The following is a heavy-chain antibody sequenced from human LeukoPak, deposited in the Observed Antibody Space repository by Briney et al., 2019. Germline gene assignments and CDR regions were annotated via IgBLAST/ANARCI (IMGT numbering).Heavy chain of an antibody. CDR3: ARGIDSGAYRIFDY. CDR2: ISSSYSTI. CDR1: GFTFSSYS. D-gene: IGHD1-26*01. V-gene: IGHV3-48*04. J-gene: IGHJ4*02. Sequence: GGSLRLSCAASGFTFSSYSMNWVRQAPGKGLEWVSYISSSYSTIYYADSVRGRFTISRGNAENSLYLQMNGLRAEDTAVYYCARGIDSGAYRIFDYWGQGTLVTVSS.